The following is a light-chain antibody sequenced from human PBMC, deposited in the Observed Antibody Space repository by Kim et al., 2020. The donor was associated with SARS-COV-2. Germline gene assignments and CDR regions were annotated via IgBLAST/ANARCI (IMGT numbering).Light chain of an antibody. CDR2: GNS. J-gene: IGLJ2*01. Sequence: HSVTMPCTQGNPSSGAVLEVPSSPQLPGTAPNLLIYGNSNRPSGLPDRFSVSKSGTSASLAITGLHAEDAADYYCQSYDSSLSGSVFGGGTQLTVL. CDR3: QSYDSSLSGSV. CDR1: NPSSGAVLE. V-gene: IGLV1-40*01.